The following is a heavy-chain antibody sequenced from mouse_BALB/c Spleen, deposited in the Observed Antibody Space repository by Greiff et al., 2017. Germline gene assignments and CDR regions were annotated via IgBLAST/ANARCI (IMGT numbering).Heavy chain of an antibody. CDR1: GYSITSGYY. CDR2: ISYDGSN. V-gene: IGHV3-6*02. Sequence: ESGPGLVKPSQSLSLTCSVTGYSITSGYYWNWIRQFPGNKLEWMGYISYDGSNNYNPSLKNRISITRDTSKNQFFLKLNSVTTEDTATYYCARGDYRFDYWGQGTTLTVSS. CDR3: ARGDYRFDY. J-gene: IGHJ2*01. D-gene: IGHD5-5*01.